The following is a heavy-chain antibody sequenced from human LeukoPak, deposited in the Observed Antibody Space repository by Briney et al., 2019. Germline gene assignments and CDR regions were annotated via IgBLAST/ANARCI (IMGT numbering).Heavy chain of an antibody. CDR1: GFTFSSYS. CDR3: ARDSSGWTYNWFDP. J-gene: IGHJ5*02. D-gene: IGHD6-19*01. Sequence: GGSLRLSCAASGFTFSSYSMNWVRQAPGKGLEWVSSISSSSSYIYYADSVKGRFTISRDNAKNSLYLQVNSLRAEDTAVYYCARDSSGWTYNWFDPWGQGTLVTVSS. CDR2: ISSSSSYI. V-gene: IGHV3-21*01.